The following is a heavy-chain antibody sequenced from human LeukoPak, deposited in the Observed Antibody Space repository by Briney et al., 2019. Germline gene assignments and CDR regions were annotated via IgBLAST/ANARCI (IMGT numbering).Heavy chain of an antibody. CDR3: ARGMTVAANWFDP. Sequence: PGGSLRLSCAASGFTFSSHWMNWVRQAPGKGLEWVANINQDGGVQYYVDSVKGRFTISRDNDENSLYLQMNSLRAEDTAVYYCARGMTVAANWFDPWGQGTLVTVSS. CDR2: INQDGGVQ. V-gene: IGHV3-7*04. D-gene: IGHD6-19*01. J-gene: IGHJ5*02. CDR1: GFTFSSHW.